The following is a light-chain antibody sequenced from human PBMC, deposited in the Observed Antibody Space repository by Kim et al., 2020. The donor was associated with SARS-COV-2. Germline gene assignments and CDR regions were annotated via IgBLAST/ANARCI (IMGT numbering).Light chain of an antibody. V-gene: IGKV1-39*01. Sequence: ASGGDRVTITCRASKSISSYLNWYQQKPGKAPKLLIYAASSLQSGVPSRFSGSGSGTDFTLTISSLQPEDFATYYCQQSYSTPRTFGQGTKVDIK. CDR1: KSISSY. J-gene: IGKJ1*01. CDR2: AAS. CDR3: QQSYSTPRT.